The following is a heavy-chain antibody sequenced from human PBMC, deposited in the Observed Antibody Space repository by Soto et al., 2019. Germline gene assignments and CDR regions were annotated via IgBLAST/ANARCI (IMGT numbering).Heavy chain of an antibody. CDR3: ARWSYLDY. Sequence: GGSLRLSCAASGFSFGSYALSWVRQAPGKGLEWVSTISGSDGKTFYADSVKGRFSISRDTSQSTLYLQMNSLRADDTAMYYCARWSYLDYWGQGTLVTVSS. CDR2: ISGSDGKT. D-gene: IGHD3-3*01. CDR1: GFSFGSYA. V-gene: IGHV3-23*01. J-gene: IGHJ4*02.